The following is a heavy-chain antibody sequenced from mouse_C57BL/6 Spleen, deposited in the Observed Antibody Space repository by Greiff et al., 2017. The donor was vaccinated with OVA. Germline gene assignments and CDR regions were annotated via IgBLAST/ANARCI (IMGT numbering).Heavy chain of an antibody. Sequence: VKLMESGAELVKPGASVKISCKASGYAFSSYWMNWVKQRPGKGLEWIGQIYPGDGDTNYNGKFKGKATLTADKSSSTAYMQLSSLTSEDSAVYFCARKGELGEFDYWGQGTTLTVSS. CDR1: GYAFSSYW. CDR2: IYPGDGDT. CDR3: ARKGELGEFDY. D-gene: IGHD4-1*01. V-gene: IGHV1-80*01. J-gene: IGHJ2*01.